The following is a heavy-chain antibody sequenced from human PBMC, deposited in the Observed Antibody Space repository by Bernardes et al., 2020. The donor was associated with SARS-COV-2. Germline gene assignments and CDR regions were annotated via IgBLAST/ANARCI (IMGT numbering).Heavy chain of an antibody. J-gene: IGHJ6*02. Sequence: GSLRFPYAAAVFTFSNYAMSWVRPAPGKGLEWVSAISGPGRTYYADSVKGRFTISRDNSKNTLYLEMNSLRAEDTAVYYCAKELAYGSSWRDYSYYFGMDVWGQGTTVTVSS. D-gene: IGHD6-13*01. CDR1: VFTFSNYA. CDR3: AKELAYGSSWRDYSYYFGMDV. V-gene: IGHV3-23*01. CDR2: ISGPGRT.